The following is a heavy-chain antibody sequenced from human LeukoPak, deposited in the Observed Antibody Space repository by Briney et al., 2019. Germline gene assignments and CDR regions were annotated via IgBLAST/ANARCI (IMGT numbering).Heavy chain of an antibody. D-gene: IGHD1-1*01. Sequence: PSETLSLTCAVYSGSLSGYYWSWLRQPTGGGLEWLGEINRSGSANYNPSLKSRVTVSVDTSKNQFSLKLSSVTAADTAVYYCARAHYGTASPAGGLWGQGTLVTVSS. J-gene: IGHJ4*02. CDR1: SGSLSGYY. V-gene: IGHV4-34*01. CDR2: INRSGSA. CDR3: ARAHYGTASPAGGL.